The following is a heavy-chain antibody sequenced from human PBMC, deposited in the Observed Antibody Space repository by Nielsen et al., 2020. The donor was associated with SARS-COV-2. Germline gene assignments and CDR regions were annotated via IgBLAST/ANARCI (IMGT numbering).Heavy chain of an antibody. CDR2: MSYDGSNK. CDR3: ARERISSSWFNYYYGMDV. J-gene: IGHJ6*02. Sequence: GGSLRLSCAVSGFDFSDFGIHWVRQAPGKGLEWVAVMSYDGSNKYYADSVKGRFTISRDNSKNTLYLQMNSLRAEDTAVYYCARERISSSWFNYYYGMDVWGQGTTVTVSS. CDR1: GFDFSDFG. V-gene: IGHV3-30*03. D-gene: IGHD6-13*01.